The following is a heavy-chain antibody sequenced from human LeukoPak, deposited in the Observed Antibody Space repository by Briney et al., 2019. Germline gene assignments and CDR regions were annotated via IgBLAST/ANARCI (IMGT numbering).Heavy chain of an antibody. Sequence: SQTLSLTCAVSGGSISSGGYSWSWIRQAPGKGLEWIGYIYHSGSTYYNPSLKSRVTISVDRSKNQFSLKLSSVTAADTAVYYCARAASWRSGLDYWGQGTLVTVSS. CDR1: GGSISSGGYS. D-gene: IGHD3-3*01. J-gene: IGHJ4*02. CDR3: ARAASWRSGLDY. V-gene: IGHV4-30-2*01. CDR2: IYHSGST.